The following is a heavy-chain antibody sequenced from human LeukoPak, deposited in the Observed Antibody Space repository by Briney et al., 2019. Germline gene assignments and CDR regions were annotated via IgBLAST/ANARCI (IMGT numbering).Heavy chain of an antibody. CDR2: IYYSGST. V-gene: IGHV4-39*02. CDR1: GGSISGNSYY. D-gene: IGHD4-17*01. J-gene: IGHJ4*02. CDR3: ARRGGGTVTTFDY. Sequence: SETLSLTCTVSGGSISGNSYYWGWIRPPPGQGLEWIRNIYYSGSTNYSPSLRGPVTISVDTTHNPFSMKLISVAAAATAFCYGARRGGGTVTTFDYWGQGTLVTVSS.